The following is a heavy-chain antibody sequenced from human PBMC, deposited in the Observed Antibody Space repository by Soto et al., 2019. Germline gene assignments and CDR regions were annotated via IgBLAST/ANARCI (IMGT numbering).Heavy chain of an antibody. Sequence: QLQLAESGGGVVQPGRSLRLSCAASGFTYSSYGMHWVRQAPGKGLEWMAVISYDGNERYYADSVKGRFTISRDNSKNTVYLQMNSLRAEDTAVYYCAKDLVSYYNLPEDWGQGTLVTVSS. V-gene: IGHV3-30*18. CDR3: AKDLVSYYNLPED. J-gene: IGHJ4*02. CDR2: ISYDGNER. CDR1: GFTYSSYG. D-gene: IGHD3-10*01.